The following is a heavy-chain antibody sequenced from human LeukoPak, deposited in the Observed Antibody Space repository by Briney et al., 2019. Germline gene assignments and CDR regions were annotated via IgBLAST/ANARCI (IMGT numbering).Heavy chain of an antibody. CDR3: ARRATVTYCFDY. V-gene: IGHV3-33*01. Sequence: GGSLRLSCAASGFTFSSYGMHWVRQAPGRGLEWVAVIWYDGSNKYYADSVKGRFTISRDNSKNTLYLQMNSLRAEDTAVYYCARRATVTYCFDYWGQGTLVTVSS. J-gene: IGHJ4*02. D-gene: IGHD4-17*01. CDR2: IWYDGSNK. CDR1: GFTFSSYG.